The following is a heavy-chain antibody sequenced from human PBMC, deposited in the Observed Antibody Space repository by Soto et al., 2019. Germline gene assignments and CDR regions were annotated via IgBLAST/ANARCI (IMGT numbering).Heavy chain of an antibody. CDR1: GYSFTSYW. D-gene: IGHD4-17*01. J-gene: IGHJ3*02. Sequence: GESLKISCKGSGYSFTSYWIGWVRQMPGKGLEWMGIIYPGDSDTRYSPSFQGQVTISADKSISTAYLQWSSLKASDTAMYYCARHYELGGTTVTGVWVAFDIWGQGTMVTVSS. V-gene: IGHV5-51*01. CDR3: ARHYELGGTTVTGVWVAFDI. CDR2: IYPGDSDT.